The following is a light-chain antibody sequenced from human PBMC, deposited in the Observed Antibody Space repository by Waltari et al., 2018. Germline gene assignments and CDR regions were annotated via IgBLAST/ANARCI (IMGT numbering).Light chain of an antibody. Sequence: EIHMTQSPSSVSASVGDRVSMSCRASQDISTSLAWYQQKSGKAPSLLIYHSSTLQSGVPSRFSGAGTGTDFTLTTNNLHPEDFATYFCQQGDTSPPTFGPGTKVELK. J-gene: IGKJ1*01. CDR3: QQGDTSPPT. CDR2: HSS. CDR1: QDISTS. V-gene: IGKV1-12*01.